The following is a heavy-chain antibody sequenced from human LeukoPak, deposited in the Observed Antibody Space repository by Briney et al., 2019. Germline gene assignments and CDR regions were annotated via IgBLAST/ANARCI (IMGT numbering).Heavy chain of an antibody. CDR3: AKNGLGYGFDI. J-gene: IGHJ3*02. Sequence: GGSLRPSCAASGFTFSSYTMSWVRQAPGKGLEWVSGISGSGGSTYYADSVKGRFTTSRDSSKNTVFLQMNSLRAEDTAVYYCAKNGLGYGFDIWGQGTMVTVSS. CDR1: GFTFSSYT. V-gene: IGHV3-23*01. D-gene: IGHD6-19*01. CDR2: ISGSGGST.